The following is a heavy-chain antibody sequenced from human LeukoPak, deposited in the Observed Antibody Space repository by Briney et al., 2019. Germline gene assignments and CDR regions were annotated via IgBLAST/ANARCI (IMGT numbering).Heavy chain of an antibody. V-gene: IGHV3-33*08. J-gene: IGHJ4*02. D-gene: IGHD3-22*01. CDR1: EFTFSSYS. CDR3: ARDSYYYDSSGYYYY. CDR2: IWYDGSNK. Sequence: PGGSLRLSCAASEFTFSSYSMNWVRQAPGKGLEWVAVIWYDGSNKYYADSVKGRFTISRDNSKNTLYLQMNSLRAEDTAVYYCARDSYYYDSSGYYYYWGQGTLVTVSS.